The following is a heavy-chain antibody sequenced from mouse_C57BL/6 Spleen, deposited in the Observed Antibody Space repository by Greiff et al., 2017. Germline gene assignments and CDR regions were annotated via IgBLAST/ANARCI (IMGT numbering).Heavy chain of an antibody. CDR1: GFNIKDYY. D-gene: IGHD2-12*01. CDR3: NADSYSGVED. J-gene: IGHJ4*01. CDR2: IDPENGDT. Sequence: EVKLQESGAELVRPGASVKLSCTASGFNIKDYYMHWVKPRPEQGLEWIGRIDPENGDTEYASKFQGKATITADTSSNTAYLQLSSLASEDPAVVYCNADSYSGVEDWGQGTSVTLSS. V-gene: IGHV14-4*01.